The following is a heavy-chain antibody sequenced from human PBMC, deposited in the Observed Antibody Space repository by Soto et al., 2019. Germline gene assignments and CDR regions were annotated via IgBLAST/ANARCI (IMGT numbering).Heavy chain of an antibody. CDR3: ASSGPRRNDGMDV. V-gene: IGHV4-39*01. D-gene: IGHD2-15*01. CDR2: IYYSGFT. J-gene: IGHJ6*02. Sequence: PSETRSLTCTVSRGSISSSSYYWGLIRQPPGKWLERIGSIYYSGFTYYNPSLESRVTISVDTSKNQSSLKLSSVTAADTAVSYCASSGPRRNDGMDVWGQGTTVTVS. CDR1: RGSISSSSYY.